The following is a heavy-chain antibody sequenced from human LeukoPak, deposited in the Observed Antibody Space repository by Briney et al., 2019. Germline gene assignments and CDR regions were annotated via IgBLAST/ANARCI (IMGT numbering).Heavy chain of an antibody. CDR3: AMDYYDSNGYSRGWDY. Sequence: LSLTCTVSGDSVSSSNFFWGWIRQPPGKGLEWVAVSSTHGSDEYYADSVKGRFTVFSDNSKKTVYLQMDSLRAEDTAVYHCAMDYYDSNGYSRGWDYWGQGTLVTVSS. J-gene: IGHJ4*02. D-gene: IGHD3-22*01. CDR1: GDSVSSSN. V-gene: IGHV3-30*04. CDR2: SSTHGSDE.